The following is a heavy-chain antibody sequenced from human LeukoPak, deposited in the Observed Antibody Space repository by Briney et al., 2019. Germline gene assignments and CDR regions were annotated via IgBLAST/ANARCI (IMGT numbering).Heavy chain of an antibody. CDR2: LFYSGST. Sequence: SETLSLTCTVSGGSISSYYWSWIRQPPGKGLEWIAYLFYSGSTDYNPSLESRVTISVDTSKNQFSLKLRSVTAADTAVYYCATVAVIRGVTYFDYWGQGTLVAVSS. D-gene: IGHD3-10*01. J-gene: IGHJ4*02. CDR3: ATVAVIRGVTYFDY. CDR1: GGSISSYY. V-gene: IGHV4-59*01.